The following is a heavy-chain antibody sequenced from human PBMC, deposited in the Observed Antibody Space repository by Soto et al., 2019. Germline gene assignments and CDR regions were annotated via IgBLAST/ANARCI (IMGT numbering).Heavy chain of an antibody. Sequence: EVQLVESGGGLVQPGGSLTLSCAASGFTFSSFWMTWVRQAPGKGLEWVANIKQDGSAKNYVDSVEGRFTVSRDNAKNSLSLQMNSLSVEDTAVYYCVMSQSAAYQAWGQGTMVIVSS. CDR2: IKQDGSAK. CDR1: GFTFSSFW. J-gene: IGHJ3*01. V-gene: IGHV3-7*01. CDR3: VMSQSAAYQA. D-gene: IGHD3-16*01.